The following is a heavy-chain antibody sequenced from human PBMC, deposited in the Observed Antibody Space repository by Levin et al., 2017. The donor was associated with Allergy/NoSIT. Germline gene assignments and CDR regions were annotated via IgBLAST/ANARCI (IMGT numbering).Heavy chain of an antibody. CDR2: IKEDGSEK. V-gene: IGHV3-7*04. D-gene: IGHD6-13*01. J-gene: IGHJ4*02. CDR3: ARLAAAGPVMASDY. Sequence: PGGSLRLSCAASGFTFSRYWMTWVRQAPGNGLEAVASIKEDGSEKYYVDSVKGRFTISRDNAKKLLSLHMKSLRAEDTAMYYCARLAAAGPVMASDYWGQGTLVTVSS. CDR1: GFTFSRYW.